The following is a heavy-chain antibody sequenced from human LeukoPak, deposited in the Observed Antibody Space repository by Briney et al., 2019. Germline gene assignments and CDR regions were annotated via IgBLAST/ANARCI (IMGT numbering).Heavy chain of an antibody. CDR1: GFTFSNYA. CDR3: ARDGHSSSWYGYFQH. D-gene: IGHD6-13*01. J-gene: IGHJ1*01. CDR2: ISYDGSNK. Sequence: GRSLRLSCAASGFTFSNYAMHWVRQAPGKGLEWVAVISYDGSNKYYADSVKGRFTISRDNSKNTLYLRMNSLRAEDTAVYYCARDGHSSSWYGYFQHWGQGTLVTVSS. V-gene: IGHV3-30*01.